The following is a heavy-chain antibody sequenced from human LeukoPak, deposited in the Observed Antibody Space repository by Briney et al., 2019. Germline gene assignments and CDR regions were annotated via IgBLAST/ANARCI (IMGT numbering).Heavy chain of an antibody. V-gene: IGHV3-21*01. CDR3: ARASGSYHRIDY. Sequence: GGSLRLSCAASGFTFSSDSMNWVRQAPGKGLEWVSSISSSSSYIYYADSVKGRFTISRDNAKNSLYLQMNSLRAEDTAVYYCARASGSYHRIDYWGQGTLVTVSS. CDR1: GFTFSSDS. CDR2: ISSSSSYI. D-gene: IGHD1-26*01. J-gene: IGHJ4*02.